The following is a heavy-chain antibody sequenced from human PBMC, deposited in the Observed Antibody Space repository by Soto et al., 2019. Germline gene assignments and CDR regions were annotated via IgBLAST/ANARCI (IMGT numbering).Heavy chain of an antibody. V-gene: IGHV1-3*01. J-gene: IGHJ4*02. CDR1: GYTFTSYA. D-gene: IGHD4-17*01. CDR2: INAGNGNT. Sequence: QVQLVQSGAEVKKPGASVKVSCKASGYTFTSYAMHWVRQAPGQRLEWMGWINAGNGNTKYSQKFQGRFTITRDTPASTAYMGLGSLRSEDTAVYYCARWGGVYGDYLGYWGQGTLVTVSS. CDR3: ARWGGVYGDYLGY.